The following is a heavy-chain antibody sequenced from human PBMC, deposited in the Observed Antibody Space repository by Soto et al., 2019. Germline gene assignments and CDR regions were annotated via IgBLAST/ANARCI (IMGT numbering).Heavy chain of an antibody. V-gene: IGHV3-48*02. D-gene: IGHD2-2*01. CDR3: AREGVGGYYYYYGMDV. J-gene: IGHJ6*02. Sequence: GGSRRLSWAASGFTFSSYSRNWVRQAPGKGREWVSYISISSSTIYYADSVKGRFTISRDNAKNSLYLQMNSLRDEDTAVYYCAREGVGGYYYYYGMDVWGQGTTVTVSS. CDR1: GFTFSSYS. CDR2: ISISSSTI.